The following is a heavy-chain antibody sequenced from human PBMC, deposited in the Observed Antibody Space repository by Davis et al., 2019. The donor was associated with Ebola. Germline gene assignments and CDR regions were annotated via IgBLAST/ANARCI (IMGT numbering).Heavy chain of an antibody. CDR1: GFTFSSYE. V-gene: IGHV3-48*03. J-gene: IGHJ4*02. D-gene: IGHD1-1*01. CDR2: ISSSGSTI. CDR3: AKDLANWRHIFAY. Sequence: GESLKISCAASGFTFSSYEMNWVRQAPGKGLEWVSYISSSGSTIYYADSVKGRFSISRDNSKDMVYLQLNGLRAEDTAIYYCAKDLANWRHIFAYWGQGTLVTVSS.